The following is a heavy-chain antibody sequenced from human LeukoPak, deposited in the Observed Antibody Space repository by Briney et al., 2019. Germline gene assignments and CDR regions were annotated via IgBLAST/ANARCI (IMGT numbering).Heavy chain of an antibody. D-gene: IGHD3-22*01. CDR3: ARDSRNYDSSGYYLINWFDP. Sequence: ASVKVSCKASGYAFSAYYMHWVRQAPGQGLEWMGWLNPQTGDTHFAQKFQGRVTFTRDTSISTAYMAMSSLRSEDTAVYYCARDSRNYDSSGYYLINWFDPWGQGTLVTVSS. CDR1: GYAFSAYY. CDR2: LNPQTGDT. V-gene: IGHV1-2*02. J-gene: IGHJ5*02.